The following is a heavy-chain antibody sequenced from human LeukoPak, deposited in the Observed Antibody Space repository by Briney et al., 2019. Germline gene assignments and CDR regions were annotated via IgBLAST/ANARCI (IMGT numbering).Heavy chain of an antibody. V-gene: IGHV3-9*01. CDR3: EREFGYSSSTSSHSHYYMDV. CDR2: ISWDSDII. D-gene: IGHD2-2*03. Sequence: GGSLRLSCATSGFTFDDYAMHWVRQTPGKGLEWVSGISWDSDIIGYADSVKGRFTISRDNAKNSLYLQMTSLRAEATAGYYCEREFGYSSSTSSHSHYYMDVWGNGTTVTVSS. J-gene: IGHJ6*03. CDR1: GFTFDDYA.